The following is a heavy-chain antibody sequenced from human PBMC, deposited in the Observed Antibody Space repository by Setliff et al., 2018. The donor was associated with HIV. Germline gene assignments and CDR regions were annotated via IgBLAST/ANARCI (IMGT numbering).Heavy chain of an antibody. CDR2: FYKSGST. V-gene: IGHV4-61*01. D-gene: IGHD5-18*01. CDR3: ARLSDTAMASFDS. CDR1: GDSINSGSYH. Sequence: SETLSLTCTVSGDSINSGSYHWSWIRQPPGKGLEWIGYFYKSGSTNSGPSFKSRVSMSGDTSKNQLSLKVTSVTAADTAVYYCARLSDTAMASFDSWGQGTLVTVSS. J-gene: IGHJ4*02.